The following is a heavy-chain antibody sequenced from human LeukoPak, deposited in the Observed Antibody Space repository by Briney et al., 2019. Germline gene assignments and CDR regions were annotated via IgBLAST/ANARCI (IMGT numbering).Heavy chain of an antibody. CDR2: IYSGGST. CDR1: GFTFDDYG. J-gene: IGHJ4*02. CDR3: ARIVEATVTPYFDY. Sequence: GGSLRLSCAASGFTFDDYGMSWVRQAPGKGLEWVSIIYSGGSTYYADSVKGRFTISRDHSKNTVYLQMNGLRAEDTAVYYCARIVEATVTPYFDYWGQGTLVTVSS. D-gene: IGHD1-26*01. V-gene: IGHV3-66*01.